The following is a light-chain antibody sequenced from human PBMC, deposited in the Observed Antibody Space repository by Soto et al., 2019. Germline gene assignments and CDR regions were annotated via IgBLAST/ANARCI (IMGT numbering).Light chain of an antibody. CDR3: LKEDKSPPT. CDR2: AAS. CDR1: QAIRNE. Sequence: AIQMTQSPSSQSASVGDRVTITCRASQAIRNELGWYQQRPGKAPKLLIYAASSLQSGVPSRFSGSGTSTDFTLTISSLQAEDFANYYCLKEDKSPPTCGQGTRLEI. J-gene: IGKJ5*01. V-gene: IGKV1-6*02.